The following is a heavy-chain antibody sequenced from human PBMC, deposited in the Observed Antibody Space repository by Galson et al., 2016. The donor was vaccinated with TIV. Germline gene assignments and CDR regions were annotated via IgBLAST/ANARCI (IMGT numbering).Heavy chain of an antibody. V-gene: IGHV1-69*04. J-gene: IGHJ4*02. CDR2: IIPILGMT. Sequence: SVKVSCKASGGTFSSYALSWVRQAPGQGREWMGRIIPILGMTNYAQRFQGRVTITADRSATTAYIELNSLRSEDTAVYYCARSPHSAYGTFSDYWGQGTLATVSS. CDR1: GGTFSSYA. CDR3: ARSPHSAYGTFSDY. D-gene: IGHD5-12*01.